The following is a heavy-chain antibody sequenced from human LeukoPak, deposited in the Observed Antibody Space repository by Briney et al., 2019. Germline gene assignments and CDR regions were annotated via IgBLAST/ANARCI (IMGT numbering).Heavy chain of an antibody. J-gene: IGHJ4*02. CDR1: GYSISSGYY. Sequence: SETLSLTCAVSGYSISSGYYWGWIRQPPGKGLDWIGSIYHSGSTYYNPSLKSRVTISVDTSKNQFSLKLSSVTAADTAVYYCARRYQVAAFYYFDYWGQGTLLTVSS. D-gene: IGHD2-15*01. V-gene: IGHV4-38-2*01. CDR2: IYHSGST. CDR3: ARRYQVAAFYYFDY.